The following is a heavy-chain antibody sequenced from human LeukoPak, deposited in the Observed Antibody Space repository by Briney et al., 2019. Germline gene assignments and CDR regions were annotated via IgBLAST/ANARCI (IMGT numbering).Heavy chain of an antibody. D-gene: IGHD4-17*01. CDR1: GYTFTTYG. J-gene: IGHJ3*01. Sequence: ASVKVSCKASGYTFTTYGISWVRQAPGEGLDWMGWISPNNGNANYVQKFQDGVTMTTDTSTTTAYMELRSLRSDDTAVYYCARGTSVTGAHDAFDFWGQGTMVTVSS. CDR3: ARGTSVTGAHDAFDF. V-gene: IGHV1-18*01. CDR2: ISPNNGNA.